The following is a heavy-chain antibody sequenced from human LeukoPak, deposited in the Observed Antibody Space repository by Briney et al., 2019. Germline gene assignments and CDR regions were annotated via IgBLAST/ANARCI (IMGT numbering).Heavy chain of an antibody. D-gene: IGHD5-24*01. CDR3: AKAERKPRDGNTQPNPYYFAY. V-gene: IGHV3-23*01. CDR1: GFIFSNYA. J-gene: IGHJ4*02. CDR2: FSGSGGGT. Sequence: PGGSLRLSCAASGFIFSNYAMTWVRQAPGKGLEWVSTFSGSGGGTYYADSVKGRFTISRDNAKNTLYLQMNSLRPEDTALYYCAKAERKPRDGNTQPNPYYFAYWGQGTLVTVSS.